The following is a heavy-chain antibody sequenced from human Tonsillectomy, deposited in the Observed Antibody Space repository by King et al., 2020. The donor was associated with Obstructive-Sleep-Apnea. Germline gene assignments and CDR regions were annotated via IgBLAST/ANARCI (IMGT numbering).Heavy chain of an antibody. J-gene: IGHJ4*02. CDR2: INAGNGNT. D-gene: IGHD1-26*01. Sequence: QLVQSGAEVKKSGASVKLSCKASGNTFTSYAMHWVRQAPGQRLESMGWINAGNGNTKYSQKFQSRVTITRDTSASTAYMELSSLRFEDTAVYYCARAGYSGSFRFDYWGQGTLVTVSS. CDR1: GNTFTSYA. V-gene: IGHV1-3*01. CDR3: ARAGYSGSFRFDY.